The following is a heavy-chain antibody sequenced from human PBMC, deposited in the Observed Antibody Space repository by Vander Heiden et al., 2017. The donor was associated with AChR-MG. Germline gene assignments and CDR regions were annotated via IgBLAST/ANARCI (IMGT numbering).Heavy chain of an antibody. CDR2: INPSLDST. V-gene: IGHV1-46*03. D-gene: IGHD1-26*01. Sequence: QVQLVQSGAEVKKPGASLTVSCKTSGFTFTNYHMHWVRQAPGQGLEWVGTINPSLDSTHYAQKFQGRVRMTRDTSTKTVYMDMTSLRPEDTAVYFCARELTGSFYFDFWGQGSLVTVSS. CDR1: GFTFTNYH. J-gene: IGHJ4*02. CDR3: ARELTGSFYFDF.